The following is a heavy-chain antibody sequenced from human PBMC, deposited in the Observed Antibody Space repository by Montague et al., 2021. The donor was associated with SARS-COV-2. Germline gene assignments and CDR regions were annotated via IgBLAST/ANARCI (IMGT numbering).Heavy chain of an antibody. J-gene: IGHJ4*02. V-gene: IGHV3-21*01. CDR1: GFTFNPYS. CDR2: ISSSGTYI. CDR3: ARDGVQSGDWPYYFAF. Sequence: SLRLSCAASGFTFNPYSMHWVRRAPGKGLEWVSSISSSGTYIYYADSVRGRFTISRDNAHNSLSLQLNSLRPEDTALYYCARDGVQSGDWPYYFAFWGQGTLVSVSS. D-gene: IGHD2-21*02.